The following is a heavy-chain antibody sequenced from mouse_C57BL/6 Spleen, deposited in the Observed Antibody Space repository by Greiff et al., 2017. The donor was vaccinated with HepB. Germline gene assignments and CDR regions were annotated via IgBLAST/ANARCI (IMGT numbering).Heavy chain of an antibody. Sequence: EVQLQQSGPELVKPGASVKISCKASGYTFTDYYMNWVKQSHGKSLEWIGDINPNNGGTSYNQKFKGKATLTVDKSSSTDYMELRSLTSEDSAVYYCARWDLLLRSWFAYGGQGTLVTVSA. D-gene: IGHD1-1*01. V-gene: IGHV1-26*01. CDR1: GYTFTDYY. CDR3: ARWDLLLRSWFAY. J-gene: IGHJ3*01. CDR2: INPNNGGT.